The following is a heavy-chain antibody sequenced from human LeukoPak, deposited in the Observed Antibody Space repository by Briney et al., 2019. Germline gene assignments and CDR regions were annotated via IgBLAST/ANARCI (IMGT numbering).Heavy chain of an antibody. Sequence: GGSLRLSCAASGFTVSSNYMSWVRQAPGKGLEWVSVIYSGGSTYYADSVKSRFTISRDNSKNTLYLQMNSLRAEDTAVYYCAKRSTENYFDYWGQGTLVTVSS. CDR3: AKRSTENYFDY. CDR1: GFTVSSNY. D-gene: IGHD6-25*01. V-gene: IGHV3-66*01. CDR2: IYSGGST. J-gene: IGHJ4*02.